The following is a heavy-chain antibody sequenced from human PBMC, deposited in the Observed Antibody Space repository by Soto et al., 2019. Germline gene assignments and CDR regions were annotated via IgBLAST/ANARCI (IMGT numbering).Heavy chain of an antibody. CDR1: GGSISSSSYH. D-gene: IGHD2-2*01. V-gene: IGHV4-39*01. CDR2: IYYNGSN. CDR3: ARHYCSSTSFYAGRSWFDP. Sequence: SETLSLTCTVSGGSISSSSYHWVWIRQAPGKGREGIRSIYYNGSNYYNPSLKSRLTISVDTSKNHFSLKLGSVTAADTAVYYCARHYCSSTSFYAGRSWFDPWGQGTLVTVSS. J-gene: IGHJ5*02.